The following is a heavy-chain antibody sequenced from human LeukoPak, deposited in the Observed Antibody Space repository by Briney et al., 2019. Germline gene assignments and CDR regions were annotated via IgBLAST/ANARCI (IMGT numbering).Heavy chain of an antibody. J-gene: IGHJ4*02. CDR3: ARAGGGATPPGDY. D-gene: IGHD1-26*01. CDR2: IYYSGST. CDR1: GGSISNYF. Sequence: SETLSLTCTVSGGSISNYFWSWIRQPPGKGLEWIGYIYYSGSTNYNPSLKSRVTISVDTSKNQFSLKLSSVTAADTAVYYCARAGGGATPPGDYWGQGTLVTVSS. V-gene: IGHV4-59*01.